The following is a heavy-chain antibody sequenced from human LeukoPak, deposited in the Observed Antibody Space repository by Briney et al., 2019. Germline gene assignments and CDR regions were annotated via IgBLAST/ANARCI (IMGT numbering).Heavy chain of an antibody. CDR2: INTDGSST. D-gene: IGHD2-15*01. Sequence: GGSLRLSCAASGFTFSSYWMHWVRQAPGKGLVWVSRINTDGSSTDYADSVKGRFTISRDNAKNSLYLQMNSLRAEDTAVYYCARDREVVAATFDYWGQGTLVTVSS. CDR1: GFTFSSYW. CDR3: ARDREVVAATFDY. J-gene: IGHJ4*02. V-gene: IGHV3-74*01.